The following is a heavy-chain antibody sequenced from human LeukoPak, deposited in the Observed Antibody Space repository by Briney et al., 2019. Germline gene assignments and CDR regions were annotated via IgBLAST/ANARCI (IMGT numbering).Heavy chain of an antibody. CDR1: GGTFSSYA. CDR2: IIPILGIA. D-gene: IGHD1-1*01. J-gene: IGHJ3*02. V-gene: IGHV1-69*04. Sequence: SVKVSCKASGGTFSSYAISWVRQAPGQGLEWMGRIIPILGIANYAQKFQGRVTITADKSTSTAYMELSSLRSEDTAVYYCAIPLERRGAFDIWGQGTMVTVSS. CDR3: AIPLERRGAFDI.